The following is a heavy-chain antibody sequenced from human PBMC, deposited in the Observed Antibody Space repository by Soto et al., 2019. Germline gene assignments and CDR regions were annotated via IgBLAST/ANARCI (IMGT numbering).Heavy chain of an antibody. CDR2: IIPILGIA. D-gene: IGHD6-19*01. Sequence: QVQLVQSGAEVKKPGSSVKVSCKASGGTFSSYTISWVRQAPGQGLEWMGRIIPILGIANYAQKFQGRVTITADKSTSTAYMELSSLRSEDTAVYYCARAPPLAVDGKDRNFDYWGQGTLVTVSS. CDR3: ARAPPLAVDGKDRNFDY. J-gene: IGHJ4*02. CDR1: GGTFSSYT. V-gene: IGHV1-69*02.